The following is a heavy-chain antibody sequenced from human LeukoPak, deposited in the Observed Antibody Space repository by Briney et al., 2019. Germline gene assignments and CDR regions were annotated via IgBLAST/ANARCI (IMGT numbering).Heavy chain of an antibody. D-gene: IGHD4-17*01. CDR2: IYTSGST. CDR1: GNSFGDYY. J-gene: IGHJ5*02. Sequence: PSETLSLTCTVSGNSFGDYYWSCIRQPAGKGLEWIGRIYTSGSTTYNPSLKSRVTMSVDTSKSQFSLNLMSVTAADTAVYYCTRDTGTTGEVKFDPWGQGTLVTVSS. V-gene: IGHV4-4*07. CDR3: TRDTGTTGEVKFDP.